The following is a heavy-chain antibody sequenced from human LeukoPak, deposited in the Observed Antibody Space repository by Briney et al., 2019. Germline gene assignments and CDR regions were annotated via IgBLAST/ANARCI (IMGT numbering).Heavy chain of an antibody. Sequence: ASVKVSCKASGGTFSSYAISWVRQAPGQGLEWMGGIIPIFGTANYAQKFQGRVTITADESTSTAYMELSSLRSEDTAVYYCARGRVYGGNGVYYYYMDVWGKGTTVTVSS. CDR1: GGTFSSYA. J-gene: IGHJ6*03. D-gene: IGHD4-23*01. CDR2: IIPIFGTA. CDR3: ARGRVYGGNGVYYYYMDV. V-gene: IGHV1-69*13.